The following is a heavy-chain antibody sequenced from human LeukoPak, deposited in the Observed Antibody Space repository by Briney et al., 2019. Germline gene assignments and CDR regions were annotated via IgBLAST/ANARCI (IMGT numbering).Heavy chain of an antibody. V-gene: IGHV4-59*08. D-gene: IGHD1-7*01. Sequence: SETLSLTCTVSGGSINTYYWSWVRQPPGKGLERIGYIYYSGSTNYNPSLTSRDTISVDTSKNQFSLKLISVTAADSAVYYCARHRERRGTNYYFDYWGQGTLVTVSS. CDR2: IYYSGST. CDR1: GGSINTYY. J-gene: IGHJ4*02. CDR3: ARHRERRGTNYYFDY.